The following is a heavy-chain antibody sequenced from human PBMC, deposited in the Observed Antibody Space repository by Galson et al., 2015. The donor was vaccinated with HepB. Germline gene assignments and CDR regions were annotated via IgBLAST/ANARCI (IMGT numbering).Heavy chain of an antibody. J-gene: IGHJ5*02. CDR1: GYTFSTYS. CDR3: ARGAFVVVVDSIQSNWFGP. Sequence: SCKASGYTFSTYSITWVRQAPGHGLEWMGWMNTYNRKINVSRKFQGRVTMTTDTSTSTAFMELRSLRCDDTAVYYCARGAFVVVVDSIQSNWFGPWGQGTLVTVSS. V-gene: IGHV1-18*01. D-gene: IGHD2-15*01. CDR2: MNTYNRKI.